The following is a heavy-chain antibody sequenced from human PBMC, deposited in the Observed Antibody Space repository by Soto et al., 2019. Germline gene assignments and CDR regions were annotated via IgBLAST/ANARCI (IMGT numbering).Heavy chain of an antibody. CDR1: GGSISSYY. Sequence: SETLSLTCTVSGGSISSYYWSCIRQPPGKGLEWIGYIYYSGSTNYNPSLKSRVTISVDTSKNQFSLKLSSVTAADTAVYYCARRYRSRFAYCGQGTLVPVSS. CDR3: ARRYRSRFAY. CDR2: IYYSGST. D-gene: IGHD2-2*01. J-gene: IGHJ4*02. V-gene: IGHV4-59*08.